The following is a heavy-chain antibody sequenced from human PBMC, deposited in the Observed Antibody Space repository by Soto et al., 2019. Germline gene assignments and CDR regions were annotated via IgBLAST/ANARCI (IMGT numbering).Heavy chain of an antibody. CDR2: ISSDGTTK. V-gene: IGHV3-33*08. D-gene: IGHD1-26*01. J-gene: IGHJ4*02. CDR1: GIDLENYG. CDR3: ARFSTTWEFDY. Sequence: GGSLRLSCVASGIDLENYGIHWVRQAPGEGLEWVAVISSDGTTKSYIDSVRGRFAIFRDNSKDTVYLQMNSLRAEDTAMYYCARFSTTWEFDYWGQGTLVTVSS.